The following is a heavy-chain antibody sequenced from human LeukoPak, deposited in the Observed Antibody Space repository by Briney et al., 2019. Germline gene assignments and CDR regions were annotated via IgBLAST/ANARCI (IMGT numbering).Heavy chain of an antibody. Sequence: SETLSLTCAVSGGSISSSNWWSWVRQPPGKGLEWIGEIYHSGSTNYNPSLKSRVTISVDTSKNQFSLKLSSVTAADTAVYYCARRGYYGSGSYRPPRPFDYWGQGTLVTVSS. J-gene: IGHJ4*02. CDR2: IYHSGST. CDR1: GGSISSSNW. V-gene: IGHV4-4*02. CDR3: ARRGYYGSGSYRPPRPFDY. D-gene: IGHD3-10*01.